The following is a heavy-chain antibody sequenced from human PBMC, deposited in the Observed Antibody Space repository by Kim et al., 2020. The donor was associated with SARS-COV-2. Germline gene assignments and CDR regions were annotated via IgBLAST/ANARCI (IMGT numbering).Heavy chain of an antibody. J-gene: IGHJ4*02. CDR3: ARGYYDSSGYPELDY. Sequence: PSLKSRVTISVDTSKNQFSLKLSSVTAADTAVYYCARGYYDSSGYPELDYWGQGTLVTVSS. V-gene: IGHV4-39*01. D-gene: IGHD3-22*01.